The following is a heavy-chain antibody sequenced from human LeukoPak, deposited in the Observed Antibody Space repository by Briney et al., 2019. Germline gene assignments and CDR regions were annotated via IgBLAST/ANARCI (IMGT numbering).Heavy chain of an antibody. D-gene: IGHD6-13*01. Sequence: SETLSFTCTVSGGSISRDYWSWIRQPPGKGLEWIGYIYYTGSTNYNPSLKSRVTISVDASKNQFSLKLSSVTAADTAVYYCARDRPGGSSLDYWGREPWSPSPQ. CDR3: ARDRPGGSSLDY. J-gene: IGHJ4*02. CDR2: IYYTGST. V-gene: IGHV4-59*13. CDR1: GGSISRDY.